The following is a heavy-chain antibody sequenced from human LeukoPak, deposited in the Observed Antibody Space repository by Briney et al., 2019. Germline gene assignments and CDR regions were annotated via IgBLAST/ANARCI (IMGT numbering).Heavy chain of an antibody. CDR3: ARQEGYNHFDY. Sequence: PSETLSLTCTVSGGSISSYYWSWIRQPPGKGLEWIGYIYYSGSTNYNPSLKSRVTISVDTSKNQFSLKLSSVTAAGTAVYYCARQEGYNHFDYWGQGTLVTVSS. CDR1: GGSISSYY. J-gene: IGHJ4*02. D-gene: IGHD5-24*01. CDR2: IYYSGST. V-gene: IGHV4-59*08.